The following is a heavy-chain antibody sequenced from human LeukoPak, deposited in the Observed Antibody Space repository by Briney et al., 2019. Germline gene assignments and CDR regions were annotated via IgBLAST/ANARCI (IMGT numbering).Heavy chain of an antibody. D-gene: IGHD4-17*01. CDR3: ATPTETTAEI. Sequence: GGSLRLSCAASGFTFSGSAMHWVRQASGKGLEWVGRIRSKANSYATAYAASVKGRFTISRDDSKNTAYLQMNSLKTEDTAVYYCATPTETTAEIWGQGTMVTVSS. J-gene: IGHJ3*02. CDR1: GFTFSGSA. V-gene: IGHV3-73*01. CDR2: IRSKANSYAT.